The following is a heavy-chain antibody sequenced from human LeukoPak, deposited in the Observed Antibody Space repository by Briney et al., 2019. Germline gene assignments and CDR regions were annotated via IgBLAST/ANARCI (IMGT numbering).Heavy chain of an antibody. CDR3: ARDMVRGVNQLGY. V-gene: IGHV4-59*12. CDR1: NDSINNYY. J-gene: IGHJ4*02. D-gene: IGHD3-10*01. CDR2: IHYSGST. Sequence: SVTLSLTCTVSNDSINNYYWSWIRQPPGRGLEWIGYIHYSGSTNYNPSLQSRVTMSVDTSKNQFSLKLSSVTAADTAVYYCARDMVRGVNQLGYWGQGTLVTVSS.